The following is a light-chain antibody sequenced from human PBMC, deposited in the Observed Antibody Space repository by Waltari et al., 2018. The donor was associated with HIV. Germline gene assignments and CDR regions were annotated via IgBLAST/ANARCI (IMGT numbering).Light chain of an antibody. Sequence: DIQMTQSPSSLSASVGDRVTITCQASQDISHYLNWYQQKSGKAPKLLIYEASKSAIGVPSRFSGSGSGTDFTLTISSLQPEDIASYYCQHYDSLPTFGQGTKLDFK. CDR1: QDISHY. CDR3: QHYDSLPT. V-gene: IGKV1-33*01. J-gene: IGKJ2*01. CDR2: EAS.